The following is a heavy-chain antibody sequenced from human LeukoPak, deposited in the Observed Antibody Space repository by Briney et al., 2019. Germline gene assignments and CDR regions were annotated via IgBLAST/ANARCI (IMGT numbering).Heavy chain of an antibody. CDR2: IYYSGST. CDR3: TRSAAGVVGAADY. J-gene: IGHJ4*02. V-gene: IGHV4-59*01. Sequence: SETLSLTCTVSGGSISNYYWSWIRQPPGKELEWIGYIYYSGSTNYNPSFKSRVTISVDTSKNQFSLSLNSVTAADTAVYYCTRSAAGVVGAADYWGQGTLVTVSS. D-gene: IGHD2-15*01. CDR1: GGSISNYY.